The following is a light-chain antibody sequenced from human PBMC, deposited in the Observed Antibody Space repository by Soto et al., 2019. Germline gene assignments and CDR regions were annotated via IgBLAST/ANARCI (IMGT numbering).Light chain of an antibody. Sequence: QSALTQPRSVSGSPGQSVTISCTGTSSDVGGYNYVSWYQQHPGKAPKLMIYDVSKRPSGVPDRFSGSKSGNTDSLTISGLQAEDEADYYCCSYAGSYTLVVFGGGTKVTVL. J-gene: IGLJ2*01. CDR1: SSDVGGYNY. V-gene: IGLV2-11*01. CDR2: DVS. CDR3: CSYAGSYTLVV.